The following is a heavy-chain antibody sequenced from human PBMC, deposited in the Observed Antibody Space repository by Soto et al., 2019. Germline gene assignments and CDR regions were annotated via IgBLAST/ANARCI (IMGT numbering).Heavy chain of an antibody. CDR1: GFTFSSYW. J-gene: IGHJ6*02. CDR2: INSDGSST. V-gene: IGHV3-74*01. CDR3: ASRRAYYYGMGV. Sequence: PGGSLRLSCAASGFTFSSYWMHWVCQAPGKGLVWVSRINSDGSSTSYADSVKGRFTISRDNAKNTLYLQMNSLRAEDTAVYYCASRRAYYYGMGVWGQGTTVTVSS.